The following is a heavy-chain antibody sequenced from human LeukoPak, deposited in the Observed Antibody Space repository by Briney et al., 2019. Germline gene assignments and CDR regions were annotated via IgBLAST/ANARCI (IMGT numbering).Heavy chain of an antibody. D-gene: IGHD6-19*01. J-gene: IGHJ4*02. V-gene: IGHV1-18*01. CDR3: ARGGGVGAVADHFDY. CDR2: TSAYNGNT. CDR1: GYIFTSYA. Sequence: ASVKVSCKASGYIFTSYAISWVRQAPGQGLEWMGWTSAYNGNTDYAQKLQGRVTLTKDTSTSKAYMELRSLRSDDTAVYYCARGGGVGAVADHFDYWGQGTLVTVSS.